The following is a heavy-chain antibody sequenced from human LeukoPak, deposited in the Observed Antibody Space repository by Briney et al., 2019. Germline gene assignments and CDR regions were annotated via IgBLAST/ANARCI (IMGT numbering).Heavy chain of an antibody. J-gene: IGHJ4*02. Sequence: PSETLSLTCTVSGGSISSYYWSWIRQPPGKGLEWIGYIYYSGSTNYNASLKSRVTISVDTSKNQFSLKLSSVTAGDTAVYYCARYSLYDYVWGSHRQTFALDYWGQGTLVTVSS. CDR2: IYYSGST. V-gene: IGHV4-59*01. CDR3: ARYSLYDYVWGSHRQTFALDY. CDR1: GGSISSYY. D-gene: IGHD3-16*02.